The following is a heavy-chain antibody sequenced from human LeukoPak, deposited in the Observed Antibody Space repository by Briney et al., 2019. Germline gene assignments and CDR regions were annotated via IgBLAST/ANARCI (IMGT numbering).Heavy chain of an antibody. CDR1: GLTFTSHG. CDR2: ISLEGSRK. D-gene: IGHD3-10*01. J-gene: IGHJ5*01. CDR3: ARDRAVSWLDS. V-gene: IGHV3-33*05. Sequence: GGSLRLSCAASGLTFTSHGFHWVRQAPGRGLEWLTFISLEGSRKSYADSVKGRFTFPRDDSKNTLYLEMNSLRAEDTATYYCARDRAVSWLDSWGLGTLVTVSS.